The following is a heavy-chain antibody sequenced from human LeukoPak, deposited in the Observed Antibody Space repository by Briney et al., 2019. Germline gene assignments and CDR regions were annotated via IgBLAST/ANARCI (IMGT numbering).Heavy chain of an antibody. CDR2: MYLSGTT. V-gene: IGHV4-4*02. J-gene: IGHJ6*02. CDR3: GRETLGYCSGTTCSLGMDV. Sequence: SETLSLTCAVSGDSINSLDLWSWVRQPPGKGLEWIGEMYLSGTTHSNPSVKSRVTISIDKSKNQFFLNLSSVTAADTAVYYCGRETLGYCSGTTCSLGMDVWGQGTTVTVSS. D-gene: IGHD2-2*01. CDR1: GDSINSLDL.